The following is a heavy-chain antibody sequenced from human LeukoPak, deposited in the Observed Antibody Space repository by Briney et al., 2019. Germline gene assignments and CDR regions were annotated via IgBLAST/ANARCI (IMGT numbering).Heavy chain of an antibody. Sequence: SETLSLTCTVSGGSISSGDYYWSWIRQPPGKGLEWIGYIYYSGSTYYNPSLKSRVTISVDTSKNQFSLKLSSVTAADTAVYYCARAPIVGATSWYFDLWGRGTLVTVSS. V-gene: IGHV4-30-4*08. CDR1: GGSISSGDYY. D-gene: IGHD1-26*01. CDR3: ARAPIVGATSWYFDL. CDR2: IYYSGST. J-gene: IGHJ2*01.